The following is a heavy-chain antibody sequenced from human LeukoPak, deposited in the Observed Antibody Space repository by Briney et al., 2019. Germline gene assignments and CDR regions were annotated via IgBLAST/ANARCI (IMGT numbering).Heavy chain of an antibody. CDR3: ACPYRSRFDY. CDR2: ITNSGSDI. CDR1: GFTFSDFH. V-gene: IGHV3-11*01. J-gene: IGHJ4*02. Sequence: GGSPRLSCVVSGFTFSDFHMSWLRQAPGKGLEWISYITNSGSDIEYADSVKGRFTISWDNAKKSLYLEMNTLRAEDTAIYYCACPYRSRFDYWGQGTLVTVSS. D-gene: IGHD6-13*01.